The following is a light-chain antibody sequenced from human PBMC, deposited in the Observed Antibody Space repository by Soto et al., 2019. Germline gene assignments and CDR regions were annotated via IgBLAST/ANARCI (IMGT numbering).Light chain of an antibody. CDR3: CSYAGSSTPHVV. CDR2: EGS. V-gene: IGLV2-23*01. J-gene: IGLJ2*01. Sequence: QSALTQPASVSGSPGQSITISCTGTSSDVGSYNLVSWYQQHPGKAPKLMIYEGSKRPSGVSNRSSGSKSGNTASLLISGLQAEDEADYYCCSYAGSSTPHVVFGGGTQLTAL. CDR1: SSDVGSYNL.